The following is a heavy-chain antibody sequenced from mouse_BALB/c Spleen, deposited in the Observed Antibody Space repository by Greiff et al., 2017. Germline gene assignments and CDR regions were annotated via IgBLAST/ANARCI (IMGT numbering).Heavy chain of an antibody. Sequence: VKLMESGAELVRPGTSVKVSCKASGYAFTNYLIEWVKQRPGQGLEWIGVINPGSGGTNYNEKFKGKATLTADKSSSTAYMQLSSLTSDDSAVYFCARHYYGFAYWGQGTLVTVSA. V-gene: IGHV1-54*01. J-gene: IGHJ3*01. CDR2: INPGSGGT. D-gene: IGHD1-2*01. CDR1: GYAFTNYL. CDR3: ARHYYGFAY.